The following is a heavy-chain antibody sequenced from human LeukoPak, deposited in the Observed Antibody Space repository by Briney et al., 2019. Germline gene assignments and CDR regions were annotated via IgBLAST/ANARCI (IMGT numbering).Heavy chain of an antibody. CDR1: GGSFSGYY. D-gene: IGHD3-16*01. J-gene: IGHJ4*02. CDR2: INHSGST. V-gene: IGHV4-34*01. CDR3: ARGVYYGGVPYHELDY. Sequence: SETLSLTCAVYGGSFSGYYWSWIRQPPGKGLEWIGEINHSGSTNYNPSLKSRVTISVDTSKNQFSLKLSSVTAADTAVYYCARGVYYGGVPYHELDYWGQGTLATVSS.